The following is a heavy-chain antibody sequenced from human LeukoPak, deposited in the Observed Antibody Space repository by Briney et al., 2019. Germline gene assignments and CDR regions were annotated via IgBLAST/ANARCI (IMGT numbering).Heavy chain of an antibody. CDR2: ICSGGTT. Sequence: GGSLRLSCAASGFTVSSNYMSWVRQAPGKGLEWVSVICSGGTTYYADSVKGRFTISSDNSKNTLYLQMNTLNAEDTAVYYCAREGNYYDMDVWGQGTTVTVSS. V-gene: IGHV3-53*01. J-gene: IGHJ6*02. CDR1: GFTVSSNY. CDR3: AREGNYYDMDV.